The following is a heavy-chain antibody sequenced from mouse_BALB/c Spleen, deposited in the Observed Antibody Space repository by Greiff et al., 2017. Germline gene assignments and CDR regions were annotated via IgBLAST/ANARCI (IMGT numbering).Heavy chain of an antibody. CDR3: ARNRDNGSSYWYFDV. Sequence: VKRVESGPGLVQPSQSLSITCTVSGFSLTSYGVHWVRQSPGQGLEWLGVIWSGGSTDYNAAFISRLSISKDNSKSQVFFKMNSLQADDTAIYYCARNRDNGSSYWYFDVWGAGTTVTVSS. V-gene: IGHV2-4-1*01. D-gene: IGHD1-1*01. J-gene: IGHJ1*01. CDR2: IWSGGST. CDR1: GFSLTSYG.